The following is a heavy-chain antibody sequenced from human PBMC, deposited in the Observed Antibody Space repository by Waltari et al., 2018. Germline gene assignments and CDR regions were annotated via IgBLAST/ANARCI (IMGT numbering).Heavy chain of an antibody. Sequence: QVQLQESGPGLVKPSGTLSLTCAVSGGSISSSNWWTWVRQPPGKGLEWIGEIEHNGNTNYNPSLKSRVTMSVDKSKNQFSLKLRSVTAADTAIYYCARIILGATDDYSYAMDVWGQGITVTVSS. V-gene: IGHV4-4*02. CDR1: GGSISSSNW. CDR2: IEHNGNT. J-gene: IGHJ6*02. CDR3: ARIILGATDDYSYAMDV. D-gene: IGHD1-26*01.